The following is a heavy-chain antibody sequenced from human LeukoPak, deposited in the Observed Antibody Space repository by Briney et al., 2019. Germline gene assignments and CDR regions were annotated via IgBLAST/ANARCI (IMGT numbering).Heavy chain of an antibody. CDR1: GDSVSSNSVA. Sequence: QTLSLTCAISGDSVSSNSVAWNWIRQSPSRGLEWLGRTYYRSSWFNDYAVSVKSRITINPDTSKNQFSLQLNSVTPEDTAVYYCARSFPRYFDLWGRGTLVTVSS. V-gene: IGHV6-1*01. CDR3: ARSFPRYFDL. CDR2: TYYRSSWFN. J-gene: IGHJ2*01.